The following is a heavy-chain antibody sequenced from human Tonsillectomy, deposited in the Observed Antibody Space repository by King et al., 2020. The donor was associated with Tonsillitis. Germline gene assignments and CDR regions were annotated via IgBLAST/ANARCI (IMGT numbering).Heavy chain of an antibody. J-gene: IGHJ2*01. V-gene: IGHV4-59*01. CDR1: SGSISSYY. D-gene: IGHD4-17*01. CDR2: ISYSGST. CDR3: ARWSGDYVRWYFDL. Sequence: VQLQESGPGLVKPSETLSLTCTVTSGSISSYYWSWIRQPPGKGLEGIGHISYSGSTPYNPSLKSRVTISIDTSKNQFSLKLTSVSAADTAMYYCARWSGDYVRWYFDLWGRGTLVTVSS.